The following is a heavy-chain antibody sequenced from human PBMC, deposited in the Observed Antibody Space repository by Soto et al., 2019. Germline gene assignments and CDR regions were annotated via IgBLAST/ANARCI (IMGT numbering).Heavy chain of an antibody. CDR2: ISSSSSTI. CDR1: GFTFSSYS. Sequence: EVQLVESGGGLVQPGGSLRLSCAASGFTFSSYSMNWVRQAPGKGLEWVSYISSSSSTIYYAVSVEGRFTISRDNAKNSLYLQMNSLRDEDTAVYYCARDSRNYLNWFDPWGQGTLVTVSS. J-gene: IGHJ5*02. CDR3: ARDSRNYLNWFDP. V-gene: IGHV3-48*02. D-gene: IGHD4-4*01.